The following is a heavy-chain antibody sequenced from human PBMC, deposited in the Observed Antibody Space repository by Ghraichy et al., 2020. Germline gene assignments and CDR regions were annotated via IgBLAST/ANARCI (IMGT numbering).Heavy chain of an antibody. J-gene: IGHJ5*02. CDR3: AIVTRYDFWSGYYRGNPTNWFDP. V-gene: IGHV4-39*01. D-gene: IGHD3-3*01. CDR2: IYYSGST. Sequence: SQTLSLTCTVSGGSISSSSYYWGWIRQPPGKGLEWIGSIYYSGSTYYNPSLKSRVTISVDTSKNQFSLKLSSVTAADTAVYYCAIVTRYDFWSGYYRGNPTNWFDPWGQGTLVTVSS. CDR1: GGSISSSSYY.